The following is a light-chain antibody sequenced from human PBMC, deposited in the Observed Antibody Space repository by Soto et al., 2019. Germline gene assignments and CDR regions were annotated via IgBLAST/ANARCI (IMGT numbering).Light chain of an antibody. Sequence: EIVMTQSPVTLSVSPGERTTLSCRASQSVSSNLAWYQQRPGQAPRLLIYDASTRATGIPSRFSGSGSGTEFTLTISSLQSEDFAVYYCQQYGSSPITFGQGTRLEIK. CDR1: QSVSSN. CDR2: DAS. CDR3: QQYGSSPIT. V-gene: IGKV3-15*01. J-gene: IGKJ5*01.